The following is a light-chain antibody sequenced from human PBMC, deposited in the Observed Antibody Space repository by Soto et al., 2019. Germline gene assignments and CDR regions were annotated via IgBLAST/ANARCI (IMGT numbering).Light chain of an antibody. V-gene: IGKV1-5*01. CDR3: QKYQTYPWT. CDR1: QTISSW. J-gene: IGKJ1*01. Sequence: DIQMTQSPSTLSASVGDRVTITCRASQTISSWLAWYQQKPGKAPKLLIFDASSLESGFPSRFSGGGSGTEFTLTISSLQPDDFATYYCQKYQTYPWTFGQGTKVEIK. CDR2: DAS.